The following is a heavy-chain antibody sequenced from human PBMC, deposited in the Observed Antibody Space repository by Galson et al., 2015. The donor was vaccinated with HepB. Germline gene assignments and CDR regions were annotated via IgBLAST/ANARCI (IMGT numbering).Heavy chain of an antibody. V-gene: IGHV4-39*01. CDR2: IYYSGST. CDR1: GGSISSSSYY. CDR3: ARHLDTAMVNYFNY. D-gene: IGHD5-18*01. J-gene: IGHJ4*02. Sequence: SETLSLTCTVSGGSISSSSYYWGWIRQPPGKGLEWIGSIYYSGSTYYNPSLKSRVTISVDTSKNQFSLKLSSVTAADTAVYYCARHLDTAMVNYFNYWGQGTLVTVSS.